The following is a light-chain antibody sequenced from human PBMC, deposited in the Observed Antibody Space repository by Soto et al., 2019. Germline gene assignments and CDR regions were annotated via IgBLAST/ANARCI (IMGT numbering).Light chain of an antibody. CDR3: QQYGDSPQT. J-gene: IGKJ1*01. CDR2: GAS. Sequence: IVMTHSPATLSGSPGERATLSFRASQSVSSNLAWYQQKPVQAPRLLIYGASTRATGIPDRFSGSGSGTDFTLTISRLEPEDFAVYYCQQYGDSPQTFGPGTKVDIK. CDR1: QSVSSN. V-gene: IGKV3-15*01.